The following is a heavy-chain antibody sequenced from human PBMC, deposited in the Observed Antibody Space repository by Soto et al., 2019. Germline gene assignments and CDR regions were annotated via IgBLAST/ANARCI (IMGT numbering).Heavy chain of an antibody. CDR2: INHSGST. V-gene: IGHV4-34*01. CDR3: ARAPLAAAGTRWFDP. Sequence: SETLSLTCAVYGGSFSGYYLSWIRQPPGKGLEWIGEINHSGSTNYNPSLKSRVTISVDTSKNQFSLKLSSVTAADTAVYYCARAPLAAAGTRWFDPWGQGTLVTVSS. J-gene: IGHJ5*02. CDR1: GGSFSGYY. D-gene: IGHD6-13*01.